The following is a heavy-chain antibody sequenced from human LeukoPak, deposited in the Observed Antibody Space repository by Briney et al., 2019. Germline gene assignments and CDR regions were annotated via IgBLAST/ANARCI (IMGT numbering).Heavy chain of an antibody. V-gene: IGHV4-39*07. CDR3: ARDRRYGSGSYHY. CDR1: GGSISSSSYY. J-gene: IGHJ4*02. D-gene: IGHD3-10*01. CDR2: IYYSGST. Sequence: PSETLSLTCTVSGGSISSSSYYWGWIRQPPGKGLEWIGSIYYSGSTYYNPSLKSRVTISVDTSKNQFSLKLSSVTAADTAVYYCARDRRYGSGSYHYWGQGTLVTVSS.